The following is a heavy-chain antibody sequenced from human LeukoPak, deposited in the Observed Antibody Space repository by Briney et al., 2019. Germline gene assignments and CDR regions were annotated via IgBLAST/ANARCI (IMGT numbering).Heavy chain of an antibody. CDR2: ISSSGSTI. CDR1: GFTFSSYE. V-gene: IGHV3-48*03. Sequence: QSGGSLRLSCAASGFTFSSYEMNWVRQAPGKGLEWVSYISSSGSTIYYADSVKGRFSISRDNANNSLFLQMNSLRAEDTAVYYCTRDVRLRHKYYYMDVWGKGTTVTVSS. CDR3: TRDVRLRHKYYYMDV. D-gene: IGHD4-17*01. J-gene: IGHJ6*03.